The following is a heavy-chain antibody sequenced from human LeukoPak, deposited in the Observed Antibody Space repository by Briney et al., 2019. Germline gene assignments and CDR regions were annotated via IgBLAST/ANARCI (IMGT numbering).Heavy chain of an antibody. CDR3: ARYLLYSSSSFFDY. D-gene: IGHD6-13*01. CDR1: GGSISSGGYS. J-gene: IGHJ4*02. V-gene: IGHV4-31*03. Sequence: SETLSLTCTVSGGSISSGGYSWSWIRQHPGKGLEWIGYIYYSGSTYYNPSLKSRVTISVDTSKDQFSLKLSSVTAADTAVYYCARYLLYSSSSFFDYWGQGTLVTVSS. CDR2: IYYSGST.